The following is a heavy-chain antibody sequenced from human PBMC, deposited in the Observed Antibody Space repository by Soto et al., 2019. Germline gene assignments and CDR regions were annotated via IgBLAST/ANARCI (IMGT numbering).Heavy chain of an antibody. Sequence: ASVKVYCKISGHTLTELSIHWVRQAPGKGLEWMGGFDPEGGEAIYAQKWHGRVTVTEDTVTGTAYMELRGLKSEDTAVYYCAVRQGGEWLAPFDYWGQGTLVTVSS. CDR3: AVRQGGEWLAPFDY. CDR2: FDPEGGEA. J-gene: IGHJ4*02. D-gene: IGHD3-3*01. CDR1: GHTLTELS. V-gene: IGHV1-24*01.